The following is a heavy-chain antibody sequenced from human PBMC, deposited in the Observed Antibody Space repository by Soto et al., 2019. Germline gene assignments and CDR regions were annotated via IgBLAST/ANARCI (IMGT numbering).Heavy chain of an antibody. CDR1: GGSVTSDEDY. CDR3: AGMPYTSGLRFDP. J-gene: IGHJ5*02. CDR2: ISNSGST. V-gene: IGHV4-30-4*01. Sequence: SETLSLTCTVSGGSVTSDEDYWTWIRQSPGKGLEWIGYISNSGSTGYNPSLASRVSISLDRSNNQCSLKLKSVTAADTAVYFCAGMPYTSGLRFDPWGPGTLVTVSS. D-gene: IGHD6-19*01.